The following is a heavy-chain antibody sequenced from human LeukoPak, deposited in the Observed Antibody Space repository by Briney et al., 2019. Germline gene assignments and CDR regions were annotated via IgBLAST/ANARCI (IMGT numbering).Heavy chain of an antibody. CDR3: ARDVFDAFDI. D-gene: IGHD2-21*01. Sequence: GGSLRLSCAASGFTFSSYSMNRVRQAPGKGLEWVSSISSSSSYIYYADSVKGRFTISRDNAKNSLYLQMNSLRAEDTAVYYCARDVFDAFDIWGQGTMVTVSS. J-gene: IGHJ3*02. V-gene: IGHV3-21*01. CDR1: GFTFSSYS. CDR2: ISSSSSYI.